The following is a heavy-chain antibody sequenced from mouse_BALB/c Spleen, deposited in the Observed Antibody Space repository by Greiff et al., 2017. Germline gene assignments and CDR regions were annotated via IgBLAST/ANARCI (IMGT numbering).Heavy chain of an antibody. CDR3: ARSGDYEAWFAY. V-gene: IGHV5-4*02. CDR1: GFTFSDYY. CDR2: ISDGGSYT. J-gene: IGHJ3*01. D-gene: IGHD2-4*01. Sequence: EVKLVESGGGLVKPGGSLKLSCAASGFTFSDYYMYWVRQTPEKRLEWVATISDGGSYTYYPDSVKGRFTISRDNAKNNLYLQMSSLKSEDTAMYYCARSGDYEAWFAYWGQGTLVTVSA.